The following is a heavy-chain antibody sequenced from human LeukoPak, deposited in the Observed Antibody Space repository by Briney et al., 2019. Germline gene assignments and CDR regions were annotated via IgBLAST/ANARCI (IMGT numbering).Heavy chain of an antibody. CDR2: INPNSGGT. D-gene: IGHD3-16*01. J-gene: IGHJ3*02. Sequence: ASVKVSCKASGGIFSDYALNWVRQAPGQGLEWMGWINPNSGGTSYAQKFQGRVTMTRDTSISTAYMELSRLRSDDTAVYFCARDRGSLDAFDIWGPGTMVTVSS. CDR1: GGIFSDYA. CDR3: ARDRGSLDAFDI. V-gene: IGHV1-2*02.